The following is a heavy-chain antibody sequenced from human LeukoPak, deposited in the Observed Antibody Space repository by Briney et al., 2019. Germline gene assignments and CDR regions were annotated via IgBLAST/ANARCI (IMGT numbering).Heavy chain of an antibody. Sequence: GGSLRLSCAASGFTFSSYEMNWVRQAPGKGLEWVSYISSSGSTIYYADSVKGRFTISRDNAKNSLYLQMNSLRAEDTAVYYCAKTGYCSSTSCYAHFDYWGQGTLVTVSS. J-gene: IGHJ4*02. D-gene: IGHD2-2*01. CDR1: GFTFSSYE. CDR3: AKTGYCSSTSCYAHFDY. V-gene: IGHV3-48*03. CDR2: ISSSGSTI.